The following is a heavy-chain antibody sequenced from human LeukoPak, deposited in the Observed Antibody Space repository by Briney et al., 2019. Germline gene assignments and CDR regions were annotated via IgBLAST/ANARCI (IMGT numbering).Heavy chain of an antibody. V-gene: IGHV4-34*01. CDR2: INHSGST. CDR1: GGSFSGYY. CDR3: ARGLTGSIVVVPAAIAGNWSDP. Sequence: PSETLSLTCAVYGGSFSGYYWSWIRQPPGKGLEWIGEINHSGSTNYNPSLKSRVSISVDTSKNQFSLKLSSVTAADTAVYYCARGLTGSIVVVPAAIAGNWSDPWGQGTLVTVSS. D-gene: IGHD2-2*01. J-gene: IGHJ5*02.